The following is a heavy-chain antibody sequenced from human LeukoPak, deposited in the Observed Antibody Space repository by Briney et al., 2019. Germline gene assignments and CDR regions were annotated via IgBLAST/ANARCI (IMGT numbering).Heavy chain of an antibody. CDR1: GYSFSTYW. CDR2: IYPGDSDT. CDR3: ARRVNSGYYFDY. V-gene: IGHV5-51*01. D-gene: IGHD3-22*01. J-gene: IGHJ4*02. Sequence: PGESLKISCKGSGYSFSTYWIGWVREMPGKGLELMGIIYPGDSDTTYSPSFQGQVTISVDKSISTAYPQWSTLKASDTAMYYCARRVNSGYYFDYWAQGTLVTVSS.